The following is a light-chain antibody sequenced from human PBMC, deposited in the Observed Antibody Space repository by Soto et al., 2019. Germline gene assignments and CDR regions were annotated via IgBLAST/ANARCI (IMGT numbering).Light chain of an antibody. CDR3: CSYADNYTYV. J-gene: IGLJ1*01. V-gene: IGLV2-11*01. Sequence: QSALTQPRSVSGSPGQSVTISCTGTSSDVGGYNYVSWYQQHPGKAPKLMIYDVSKRPSGVPDRFSGSKSGNSASLTISGLRAEDEADFYCCSYADNYTYVFGPGTKVTVL. CDR2: DVS. CDR1: SSDVGGYNY.